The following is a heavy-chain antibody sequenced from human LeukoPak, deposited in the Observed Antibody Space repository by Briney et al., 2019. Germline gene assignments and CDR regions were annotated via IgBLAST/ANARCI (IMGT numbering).Heavy chain of an antibody. CDR2: IYYSGST. J-gene: IGHJ4*02. CDR1: GGSISSSSYY. CDR3: ARQSYYSNPFDY. V-gene: IGHV4-39*01. D-gene: IGHD4-11*01. Sequence: SETLSLTCTVSGGSISSSSYYWGWIRQPPGKGLERIGSIYYSGSTYYNPSLKSRVTISVDTSKNQFSLKLSSVTAADTAVYYCARQSYYSNPFDYWGQGTLVTVSS.